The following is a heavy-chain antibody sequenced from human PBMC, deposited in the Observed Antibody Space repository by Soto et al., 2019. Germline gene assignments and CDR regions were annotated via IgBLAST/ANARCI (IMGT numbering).Heavy chain of an antibody. CDR1: GYPFIRYG. CDR3: ARASEYSTPWSFDN. V-gene: IGHV1-18*01. D-gene: IGHD6-13*01. J-gene: IGHJ4*02. Sequence: XSVKGSCNASGYPFIRYGISWVRQAPGQGLEWMGWISGFNGNTKESEKLQGRVTLTTDTAANTAHMELRGLRSDDTAVYYCARASEYSTPWSFDNCGQRTLVTVSS. CDR2: ISGFNGNT.